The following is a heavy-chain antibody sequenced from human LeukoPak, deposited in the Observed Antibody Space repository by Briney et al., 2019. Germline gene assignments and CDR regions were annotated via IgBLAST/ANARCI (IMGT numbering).Heavy chain of an antibody. CDR2: VYYTGSI. Sequence: PSETLSLTCSVSGGSISASSHYWAWVRQPPGKGLEWIGSVYYTGSIRYNTSLKSRATISVDMTKNYLFLTLNSVTAADPAFSYWARRDYRAWIDPWGQGILVTVSP. V-gene: IGHV4-39*01. CDR1: GGSISASSHY. CDR3: ARRDYRAWIDP. J-gene: IGHJ5*02. D-gene: IGHD2-21*01.